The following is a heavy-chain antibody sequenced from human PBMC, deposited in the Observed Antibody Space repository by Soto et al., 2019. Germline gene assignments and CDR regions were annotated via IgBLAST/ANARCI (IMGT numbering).Heavy chain of an antibody. J-gene: IGHJ6*02. CDR1: GFTFSDHY. CDR2: PRNKANSYTT. CDR3: ARGGYCSSASCYSDYYGMDV. D-gene: IGHD2-2*01. V-gene: IGHV3-72*01. Sequence: PGGSLRLSCAASGFTFSDHYMDWVRQAPGKGLEWVGRPRNKANSYTTEYAASVKGRFTISRDDSKNSLYLHMNSLKTEDTAVYYCARGGYCSSASCYSDYYGMDVWGQGTTVTVSS.